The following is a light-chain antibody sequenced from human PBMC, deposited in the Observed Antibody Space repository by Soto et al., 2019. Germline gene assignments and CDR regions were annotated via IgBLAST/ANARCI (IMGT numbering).Light chain of an antibody. J-gene: IGKJ1*01. Sequence: EIVMTQSPATLSLSPGERATLSCRASQSISRYLAWYQQKPGQAPRLLIYGASSRATGIPDRFSGSGSGTDFTLTINRLEPEDFALYYCQQYGSSPPTFGQGTKVDIK. CDR1: QSISRY. V-gene: IGKV3-20*01. CDR2: GAS. CDR3: QQYGSSPPT.